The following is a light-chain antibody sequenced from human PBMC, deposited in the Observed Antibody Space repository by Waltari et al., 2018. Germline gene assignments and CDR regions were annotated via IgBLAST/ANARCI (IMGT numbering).Light chain of an antibody. CDR2: DAF. Sequence: DIQLTQSPSTLSASVGDRVTITCRASQDINNWLAWYQQKPGKAPKILIYDAFRLETGVPSILIGSGSGTEFTLTISSLQPDDFATYYCQQYSGNPTFGGGTKVETK. J-gene: IGKJ4*01. V-gene: IGKV1-5*01. CDR3: QQYSGNPT. CDR1: QDINNW.